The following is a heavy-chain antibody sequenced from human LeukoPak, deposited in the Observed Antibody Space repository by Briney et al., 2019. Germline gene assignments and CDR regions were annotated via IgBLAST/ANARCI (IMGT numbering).Heavy chain of an antibody. D-gene: IGHD6-19*01. CDR2: ISSSSSYI. CDR1: GFTFSSYS. V-gene: IGHV3-21*01. CDR3: ARATQYSSGWYSASFDY. J-gene: IGHJ4*02. Sequence: GGSLRLSCAASGFTFSSYSMNWVRQAPGKGLEWVSSISSSSSYIYYADSVKGRFTISRDNAKNSLYLQMNSLRAEDTAVYYCARATQYSSGWYSASFDYWGQGTPVTVSS.